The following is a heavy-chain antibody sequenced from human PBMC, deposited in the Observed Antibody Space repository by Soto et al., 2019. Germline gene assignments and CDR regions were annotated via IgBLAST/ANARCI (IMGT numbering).Heavy chain of an antibody. CDR1: GGTFSSYA. CDR3: ARVYYEDSSDYYGMAG. D-gene: IGHD3-22*01. CDR2: IIPIFGTA. V-gene: IGHV1-69*01. J-gene: IGHJ6*02. Sequence: QVQLVQSGAEVKKPGSSVKVSCKASGGTFSSYAISWVRQAPGQGLEWMGGIIPIFGTANYAQKFQGRVTINENEPPSRANIELSSLKSENSATYYCARVYYEDSSDYYGMAGWSQVTTVTVSS.